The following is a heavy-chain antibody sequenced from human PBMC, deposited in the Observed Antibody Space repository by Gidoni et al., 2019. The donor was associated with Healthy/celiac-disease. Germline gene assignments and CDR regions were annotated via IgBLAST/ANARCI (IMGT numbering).Heavy chain of an antibody. Sequence: EVQLVQSGAEVKKPGESLKISCKVSGYSFTSYWIGWVRQMPGKGLEWMGIIYPGDSDTRYSPSFQGQVTISADKSISTAYLQWSSLKASDTAMYYCARRPRHDYGDPLPDYWGQGTLVTVSS. V-gene: IGHV5-51*01. CDR3: ARRPRHDYGDPLPDY. CDR2: IYPGDSDT. CDR1: GYSFTSYW. J-gene: IGHJ4*02. D-gene: IGHD4-17*01.